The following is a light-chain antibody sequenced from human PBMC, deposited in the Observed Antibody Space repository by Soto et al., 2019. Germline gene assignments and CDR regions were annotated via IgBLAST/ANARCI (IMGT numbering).Light chain of an antibody. Sequence: DIQMTQSPSSLSASVGDRVTITCRASQSISSYLNWYQQKPGKAPKLLIYAASSLQSGVPSRFSGSGSVTDFTLTISSLQPEEFATYYCQQSYSTLTFGPGTKVDIK. J-gene: IGKJ3*01. CDR2: AAS. CDR1: QSISSY. CDR3: QQSYSTLT. V-gene: IGKV1-39*01.